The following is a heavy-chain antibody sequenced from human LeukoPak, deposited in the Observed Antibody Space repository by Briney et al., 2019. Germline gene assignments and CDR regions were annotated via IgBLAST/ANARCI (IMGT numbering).Heavy chain of an antibody. CDR3: AKFFRRVATLWEYYDC. Sequence: GRSLRLSCAASGFTFSSYAMHWVRQAPGKGLEWVAVISYDGSNKYYADSVKGRFTISRDNSRDTLYLQMNSLRAEDTAVYYCAKFFRRVATLWEYYDCWGQGTLVTVSS. J-gene: IGHJ4*02. CDR1: GFTFSSYA. V-gene: IGHV3-30-3*02. CDR2: ISYDGSNK. D-gene: IGHD5-12*01.